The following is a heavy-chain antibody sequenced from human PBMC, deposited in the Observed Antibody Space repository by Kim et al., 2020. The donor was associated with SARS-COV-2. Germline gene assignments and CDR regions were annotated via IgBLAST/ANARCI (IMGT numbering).Heavy chain of an antibody. CDR2: INPNSGGT. J-gene: IGHJ6*02. Sequence: ASVKVSCKASGYTFTGYYMHWVRQAPGQGLEWMGRINPNSGGTNYAQKFQGRVTMTRDTSISTAYMELSRLRSDDTAVYYCARGPLIIAAAGTEDYYYYGMDVWGQGTTVTVSS. CDR3: ARGPLIIAAAGTEDYYYYGMDV. V-gene: IGHV1-2*06. D-gene: IGHD6-13*01. CDR1: GYTFTGYY.